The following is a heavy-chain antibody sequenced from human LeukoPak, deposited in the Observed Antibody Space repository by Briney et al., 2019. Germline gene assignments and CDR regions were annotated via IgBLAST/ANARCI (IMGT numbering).Heavy chain of an antibody. D-gene: IGHD6-13*01. V-gene: IGHV4-34*01. J-gene: IGHJ4*02. CDR2: IHHSGST. Sequence: SETLSLTCAVHGGSFSGYYWSWIRQPPGKGLEWIGEIHHSGSTNYNPSLKSRVTISVDTSKNQFSLKLSSVTAADTAVYYCARPISSSWTVRGAARGYWGQGTLVTVSS. CDR1: GGSFSGYY. CDR3: ARPISSSWTVRGAARGY.